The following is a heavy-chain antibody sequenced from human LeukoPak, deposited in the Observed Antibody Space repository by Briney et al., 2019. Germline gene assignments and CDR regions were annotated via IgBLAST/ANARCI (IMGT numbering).Heavy chain of an antibody. V-gene: IGHV3-69-1*01. CDR1: GFTFDDYG. CDR2: ISSSSTI. D-gene: IGHD6-13*01. CDR3: ARVIPPGVWDLDP. J-gene: IGHJ5*02. Sequence: NPGGSLRLSCAASGFTFDDYGMSWVRQAPGKGLEWVPYISSSSTIYYADSVKGRFTISRDNAKNSLYLQMNSLRAEDTAVYYCARVIPPGVWDLDPWGQGTLVTVSS.